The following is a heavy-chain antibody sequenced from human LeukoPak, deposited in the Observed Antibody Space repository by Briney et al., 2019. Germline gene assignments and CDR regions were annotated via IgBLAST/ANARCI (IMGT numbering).Heavy chain of an antibody. J-gene: IGHJ5*02. CDR2: IYYSGST. D-gene: IGHD2-8*01. CDR3: ARGVLMVYASDWFDP. CDR1: GGSISSSSYY. Sequence: SETLSLTCTVSGGSISSSSYYWGWIRQPPGKGLEWIGSIYYSGSTYYNPSLKSRVTISVDTSKNQFSLKLSSVTAADTAVYHCARGVLMVYASDWFDPWGQGTLVTVSS. V-gene: IGHV4-39*01.